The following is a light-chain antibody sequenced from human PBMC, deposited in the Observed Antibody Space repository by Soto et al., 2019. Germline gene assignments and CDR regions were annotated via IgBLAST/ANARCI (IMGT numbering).Light chain of an antibody. J-gene: IGLJ1*01. V-gene: IGLV2-8*01. CDR1: SSDVGGYNY. CDR3: SSYAGSSNV. Sequence: QSSLSHPPSASWSPGRSVAISCTGTSSDVGGYNYVSWYQQHPGKAPKLMIYEVNKRPSGVPDRFSGSKSGNTASLTVSGLQAEDEADYYCSSYAGSSNVFGTGTKVTV. CDR2: EVN.